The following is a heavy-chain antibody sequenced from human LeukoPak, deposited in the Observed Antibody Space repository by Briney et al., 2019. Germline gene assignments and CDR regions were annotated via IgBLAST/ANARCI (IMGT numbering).Heavy chain of an antibody. D-gene: IGHD2-2*01. CDR2: IKQDGSEK. V-gene: IGHV3-7*01. Sequence: GGSLRLSCAASGFNFSSYWMSWVRQAPGKGLEWVANIKQDGSEKYYVDSVKGRFTISRDNAKNSLYLQMNSLRAEDTAVYYCARDTRVPAAMNYWGQGTLVTVSS. CDR3: ARDTRVPAAMNY. CDR1: GFNFSSYW. J-gene: IGHJ4*02.